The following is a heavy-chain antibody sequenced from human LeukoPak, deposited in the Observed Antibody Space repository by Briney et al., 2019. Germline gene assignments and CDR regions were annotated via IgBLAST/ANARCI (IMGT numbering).Heavy chain of an antibody. J-gene: IGHJ5*02. Sequence: GGSLRLSCAASGFTVSSNYMSWVRQAPGKGLEWVSVIYSGGSTYYADSVKGRFTISRDNSKNTLYLQMNSLRAEDTAVYYCAGLNTATASRWFDPWGQGTLVTVSS. CDR3: AGLNTATASRWFDP. D-gene: IGHD5-18*01. CDR2: IYSGGST. CDR1: GFTVSSNY. V-gene: IGHV3-66*04.